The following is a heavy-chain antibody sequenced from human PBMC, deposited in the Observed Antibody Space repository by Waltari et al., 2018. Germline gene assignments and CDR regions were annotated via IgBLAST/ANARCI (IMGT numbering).Heavy chain of an antibody. CDR1: GFTFSSYG. CDR3: AKGPERDDYIWGSYRYGYFQH. V-gene: IGHV3-30*02. CDR2: IRYDGSNK. D-gene: IGHD3-16*02. J-gene: IGHJ1*01. Sequence: QVQLVESGGGVVQPGGSLRLSCAASGFTFSSYGMHWVRQAPGKGLEWVAFIRYDGSNKYYADSVKGRFTISRDNSKNTLYLQMNSLRAEDTAVYYCAKGPERDDYIWGSYRYGYFQHWGQGTLVTVSS.